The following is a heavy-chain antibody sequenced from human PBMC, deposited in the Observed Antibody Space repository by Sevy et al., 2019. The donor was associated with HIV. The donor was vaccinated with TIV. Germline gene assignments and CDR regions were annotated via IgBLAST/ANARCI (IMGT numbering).Heavy chain of an antibody. V-gene: IGHV3-30-3*01. CDR1: GFTFSSYA. CDR3: ARALIVVVPAALDY. CDR2: ISYDGSNK. J-gene: IGHJ4*02. D-gene: IGHD2-2*01. Sequence: GGSLRLSCAASGFTFSSYAMHWVRQAPGKGLEWVAVISYDGSNKYYADSVKGRFTISRDNSTNTLYLQMNSLRAEDTAVYYCARALIVVVPAALDYWGQGTLVTVSS.